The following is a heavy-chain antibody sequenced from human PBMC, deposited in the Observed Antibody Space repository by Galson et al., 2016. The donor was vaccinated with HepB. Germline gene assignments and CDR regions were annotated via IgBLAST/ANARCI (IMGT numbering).Heavy chain of an antibody. CDR1: AATFSTHA. Sequence: SVKVSCKASAATFSTHAITWVRQAPGQGPEWMGVIIPRFGRTNYAQKFQGRLTMTADESTTTVFMELSRLGPDDTAVFYCARGGNLFDSWGQGTLVTVSS. J-gene: IGHJ4*02. D-gene: IGHD4-23*01. V-gene: IGHV1-69*13. CDR2: IIPRFGRT. CDR3: ARGGNLFDS.